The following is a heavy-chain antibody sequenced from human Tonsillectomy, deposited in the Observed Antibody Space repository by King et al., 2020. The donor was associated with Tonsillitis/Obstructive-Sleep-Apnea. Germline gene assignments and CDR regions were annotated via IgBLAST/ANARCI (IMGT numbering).Heavy chain of an antibody. CDR3: ATYSSNWGDNYYYYMDV. CDR1: GFTFSSYA. J-gene: IGHJ6*03. D-gene: IGHD6-13*01. V-gene: IGHV3-30*01. Sequence: VQLVESGGGVVQPGRSLRLSCAASGFTFSSYAVHWVRQAPGKGLEWGAVISYDGSSKNYADSVKGRFTISRDNSKNTLYLQMNSLRAEDTAVYYRATYSSNWGDNYYYYMDVWGKGTTVTVSS. CDR2: ISYDGSSK.